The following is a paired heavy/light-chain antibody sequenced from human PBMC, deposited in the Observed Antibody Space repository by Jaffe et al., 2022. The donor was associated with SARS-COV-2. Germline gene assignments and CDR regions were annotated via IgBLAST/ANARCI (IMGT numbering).Heavy chain of an antibody. CDR2: IRGQGYGGTT. V-gene: IGHV3-49*04. Sequence: EVKLVESGGTLVKPGRSLRLYCRTSGFALGDYAMHWVRQAPGKGLEWVGLIRGQGYGGTTGYSASVEDRFVISREDSRGVVSLQMSNLKNEDTAVYYCVRGAVDLNFDSAFDFWGRGTLVTVS. J-gene: IGHJ4*02. CDR3: VRGAVDLNFDSAFDF. D-gene: IGHD1-26*01. CDR1: GFALGDYA.
Light chain of an antibody. CDR3: CSFTDEGTWV. Sequence: QSALTQPASVSGSPGQSIAISCTGTRSDIGGYNYVSWYQQHQGRAPKLIVYDVNRRPSGVSGRFSGAKSDITASLTISGLQADDEADYYCCSFTDEGTWVFGGGTRVTVL. CDR1: RSDIGGYNY. CDR2: DVN. V-gene: IGLV2-14*03. J-gene: IGLJ2*01.